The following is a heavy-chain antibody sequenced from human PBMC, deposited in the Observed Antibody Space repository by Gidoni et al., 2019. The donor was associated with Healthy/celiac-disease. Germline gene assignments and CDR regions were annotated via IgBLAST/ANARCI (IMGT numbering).Heavy chain of an antibody. D-gene: IGHD2-15*01. V-gene: IGHV3-30-3*01. CDR1: GFTFRNYA. CDR3: AGIVVVVASTHAFDI. CDR2: ISFDGSNK. J-gene: IGHJ3*02. Sequence: QVQLVESGGGVVQPGRSLRLSCAASGFTFRNYAVHWVRQAPGKGLEWVALISFDGSNKYYADSVKGRFTISRDNSKNTLYLQMNSLRAEDTAVYYCAGIVVVVASTHAFDIWGQGTMVTVSS.